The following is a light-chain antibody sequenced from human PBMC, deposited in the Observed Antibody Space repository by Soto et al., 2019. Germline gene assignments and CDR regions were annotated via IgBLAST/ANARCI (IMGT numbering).Light chain of an antibody. V-gene: IGKV1-12*01. CDR3: QQAHSFPYT. J-gene: IGKJ2*01. CDR1: QGIASW. CDR2: SAS. Sequence: DIQMTQSPSSVSASVGDRVTITCRASQGIASWLAWYQQKPGNAPNLLIYSASGLQGGVPSRFSGSVSGTDFTLTICSLQPEDFATYYCQQAHSFPYTFGQGTKLEIK.